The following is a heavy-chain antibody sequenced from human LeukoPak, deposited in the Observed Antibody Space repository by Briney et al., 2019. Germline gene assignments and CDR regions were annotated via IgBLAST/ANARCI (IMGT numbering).Heavy chain of an antibody. CDR3: ARDMAYYYYYFDY. CDR2: MNPNSGNT. Sequence: GASVKVSCKASGYTFTSYDINWVRQATGQGLEWMGWMNPNSGNTGYAQKFQGRVTITADKSTSTAYMELSSLRSEDTAVYYCARDMAYYYYYFDYWGQGTLVTVSS. J-gene: IGHJ4*02. V-gene: IGHV1-8*01. CDR1: GYTFTSYD. D-gene: IGHD3-10*01.